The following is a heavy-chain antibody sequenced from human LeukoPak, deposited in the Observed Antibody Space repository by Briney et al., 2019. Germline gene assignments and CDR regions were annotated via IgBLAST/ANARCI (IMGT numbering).Heavy chain of an antibody. V-gene: IGHV3-33*08. J-gene: IGHJ4*02. Sequence: GGALRLSSATSGFTFSHYGMHWVRQAPGKGLEWVAVIWSDATNKYYADCVKGRFTISRDYSKNSLYLQMSSLRAEDTATYYCSSEAQRGFDYCNSLPYWGQGTLVTVSS. D-gene: IGHD4-11*01. CDR2: IWSDATNK. CDR3: SSEAQRGFDYCNSLPY. CDR1: GFTFSHYG.